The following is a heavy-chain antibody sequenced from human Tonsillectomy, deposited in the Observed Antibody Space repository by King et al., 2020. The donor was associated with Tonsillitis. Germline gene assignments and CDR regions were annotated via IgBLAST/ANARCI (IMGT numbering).Heavy chain of an antibody. V-gene: IGHV3-30*04. J-gene: IGHJ4*02. D-gene: IGHD3-3*01. CDR3: AREYYDFWSGYYRYYFDY. CDR2: ISYDGSNK. Sequence: VQLVESGGGVVQPGRSLRLSCAASGFTFSSYAMHWVRQAPGKGLEWVAVISYDGSNKYYADSMKGRFTISRDNSKNTLYLQMNSLRAEDTAVYYCAREYYDFWSGYYRYYFDYWGQGTLVTVSS. CDR1: GFTFSSYA.